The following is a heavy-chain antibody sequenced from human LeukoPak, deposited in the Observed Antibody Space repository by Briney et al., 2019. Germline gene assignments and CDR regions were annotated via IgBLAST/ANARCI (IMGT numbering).Heavy chain of an antibody. J-gene: IGHJ4*02. D-gene: IGHD6-19*01. CDR3: ARVTRNVAVDGTDC. V-gene: IGHV3-64*01. CDR2: ISSNGGST. CDR1: GFTFSNYA. Sequence: PGGSLTLSCAASGFTFSNYAMHWVRQAPGKGLEYVSAISSNGGSTNYANSVKGRFTISRDNSKNTLYLQMGSLRAEDMAVYYCARVTRNVAVDGTDCWGQGTLVTVSS.